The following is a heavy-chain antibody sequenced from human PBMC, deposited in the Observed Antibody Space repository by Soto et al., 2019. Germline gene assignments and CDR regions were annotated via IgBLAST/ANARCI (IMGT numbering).Heavy chain of an antibody. Sequence: ASVKVSCKASGYTFTSYGISWVRQAPGQGLGWMGWISAHTGDTEYAQKFQGRVTITADESTSTVYMELSTLRPDDTAVYYCAREGLVLVPTTVNSDYYYYAVDVWGQGTTVTVSS. V-gene: IGHV1-18*01. D-gene: IGHD4-17*01. J-gene: IGHJ6*02. CDR3: AREGLVLVPTTVNSDYYYYAVDV. CDR2: ISAHTGDT. CDR1: GYTFTSYG.